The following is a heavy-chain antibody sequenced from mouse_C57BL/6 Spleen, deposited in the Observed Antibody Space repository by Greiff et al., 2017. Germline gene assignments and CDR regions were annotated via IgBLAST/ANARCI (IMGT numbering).Heavy chain of an antibody. CDR3: TTKGGSGYPFAY. CDR2: IDPENGDT. D-gene: IGHD3-2*02. V-gene: IGHV14-4*01. Sequence: EVQLQQSGAELVRPGASVKLSCTASGFNIKDDYMHWVKQRPEQGLEWIGWIDPENGDTEYASKFQGKATITADTSSNTAYLQLSSLTSEDTAVYYCTTKGGSGYPFAYWGQGTLVTVSA. CDR1: GFNIKDDY. J-gene: IGHJ3*01.